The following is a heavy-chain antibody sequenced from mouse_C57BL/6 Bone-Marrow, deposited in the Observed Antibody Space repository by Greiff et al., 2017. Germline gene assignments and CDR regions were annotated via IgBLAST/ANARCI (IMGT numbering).Heavy chain of an antibody. V-gene: IGHV1-69*01. J-gene: IGHJ4*01. CDR1: GYTFTSYW. Sequence: QVQLQQPGAELVMPGASVKLSCKASGYTFTSYWMHWVKQRPGQGLEWIGEIDPSDSYTTYNQKFKGKSTLTVDKSSSTAYMQLSSLTSEDSAVYYCAIFWYPGDSMDYWGQGTSVTVSS. CDR2: IDPSDSYT. CDR3: AIFWYPGDSMDY. D-gene: IGHD1-1*02.